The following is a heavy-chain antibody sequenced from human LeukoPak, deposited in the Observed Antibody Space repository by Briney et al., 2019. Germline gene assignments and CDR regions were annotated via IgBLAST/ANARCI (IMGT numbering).Heavy chain of an antibody. V-gene: IGHV3-7*01. CDR1: GFAFGAYW. Sequence: GGSLRLPCAASGFAFGAYWMSWFRQAPGKGPEWVASIKDDGSAQFYVDSLEGRFTISRDNAKNTLYLQMDTMRVEDTAVYYCARHIVGEQNFDYWSQGTLVTVSS. CDR3: ARHIVGEQNFDY. CDR2: IKDDGSAQ. D-gene: IGHD3-16*02. J-gene: IGHJ4*02.